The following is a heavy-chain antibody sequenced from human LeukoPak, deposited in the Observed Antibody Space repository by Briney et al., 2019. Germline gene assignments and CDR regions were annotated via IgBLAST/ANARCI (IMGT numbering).Heavy chain of an antibody. J-gene: IGHJ5*02. CDR3: AKGSALAAITSWERFDP. Sequence: GGSLRLSCAASGFTFSSYAMSWVRQAPGKGLEWVSAISGSGGSTYYAHPVKGRFTISRDNSKNTLYLQMNSLRAEDTAVYYCAKGSALAAITSWERFDPWGQGTLVTVSS. D-gene: IGHD2-15*01. CDR2: ISGSGGST. V-gene: IGHV3-23*01. CDR1: GFTFSSYA.